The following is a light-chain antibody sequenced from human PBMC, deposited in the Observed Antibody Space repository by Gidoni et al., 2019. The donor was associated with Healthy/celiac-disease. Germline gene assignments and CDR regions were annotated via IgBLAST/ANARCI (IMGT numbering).Light chain of an antibody. J-gene: IGKJ4*01. V-gene: IGKV3-11*01. Sequence: ELVLTQSPATLSLSPGERATLSCRASQSISTYLAWYQQKRGQAPTLLIYDASNRATGTPARFSGSGSGTDFTLTISSLEPEDFAVYYCQQRRGTFGGGTKVEIK. CDR2: DAS. CDR3: QQRRGT. CDR1: QSISTY.